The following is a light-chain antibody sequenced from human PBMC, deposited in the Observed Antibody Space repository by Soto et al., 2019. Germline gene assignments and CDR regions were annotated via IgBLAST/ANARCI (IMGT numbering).Light chain of an antibody. Sequence: QSVLTQPASVSGSPGQSITISCTGTSSDVGAYNYVSWYQQHPGKAPKLMIYDVNIRPSGVSNRFSGSKSGNTASLTISGLQAADEADYFSSSYTSTMTNVFGSGTKVTVL. CDR3: SSYTSTMTNV. CDR2: DVN. CDR1: SSDVGAYNY. J-gene: IGLJ1*01. V-gene: IGLV2-14*01.